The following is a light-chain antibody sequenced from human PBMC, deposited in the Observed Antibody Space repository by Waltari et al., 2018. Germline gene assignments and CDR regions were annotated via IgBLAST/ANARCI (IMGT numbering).Light chain of an antibody. Sequence: QSVLTQPPSASGTPGQSVTIPRSGRSSNIGSNSVKWYQQLPGSAPKLLIYNDEHRPSGVPDRFSGSKSGTSASLAISGLQSEDEADYYCAAWDDSLNGWVFGGGTKLTVL. CDR1: SSNIGSNS. CDR2: NDE. J-gene: IGLJ3*02. CDR3: AAWDDSLNGWV. V-gene: IGLV1-44*01.